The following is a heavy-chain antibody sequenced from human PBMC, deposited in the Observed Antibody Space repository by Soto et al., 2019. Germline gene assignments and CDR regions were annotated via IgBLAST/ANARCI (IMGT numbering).Heavy chain of an antibody. CDR3: ARAPAGYSSSWPLFDY. D-gene: IGHD6-13*01. V-gene: IGHV3-21*01. CDR1: GFTFSSYS. Sequence: ESGGGLVKPGGSLRLSCAASGFTFSSYSMNWVRQAPGKGLEWVSSISSSSSYIYYADSVKGRFTISRDNAKNSLYLQMNSLRAEDTAVYYCARAPAGYSSSWPLFDYWGQGTLVTVSS. J-gene: IGHJ4*02. CDR2: ISSSSSYI.